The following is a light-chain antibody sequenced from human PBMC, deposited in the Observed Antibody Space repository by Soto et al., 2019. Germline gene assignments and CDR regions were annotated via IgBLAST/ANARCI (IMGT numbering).Light chain of an antibody. Sequence: EIVLTQSPGTLSLSPGERATLSCRASQSISSRNLDWYQQKPGQAPRLLIYAASRRAAGIPDRFSGSGSGTDFTLTVSRLEAEDFAVYYCQHYADSLWTFGQGTKVEIK. V-gene: IGKV3-20*01. CDR3: QHYADSLWT. J-gene: IGKJ1*01. CDR2: AAS. CDR1: QSISSRN.